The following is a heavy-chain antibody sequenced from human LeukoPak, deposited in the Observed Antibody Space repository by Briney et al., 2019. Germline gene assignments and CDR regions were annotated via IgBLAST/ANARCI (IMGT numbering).Heavy chain of an antibody. D-gene: IGHD1-26*01. CDR2: SSSGDST. J-gene: IGHJ4*02. Sequence: PGGSLRLSCAASGFTFSSYAMSWVRQAPGKGLDWVSASSSGDSTYYADSVRGRFNISRDNSKNTLYLKMDSLRAEDTAVYYCAKDVRGGPIVGAGSVDHWGQGTLVTVSS. CDR1: GFTFSSYA. V-gene: IGHV3-23*01. CDR3: AKDVRGGPIVGAGSVDH.